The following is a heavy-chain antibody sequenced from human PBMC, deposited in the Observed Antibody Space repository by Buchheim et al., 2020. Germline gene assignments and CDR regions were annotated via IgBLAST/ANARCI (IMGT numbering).Heavy chain of an antibody. CDR2: INGGNGYT. Sequence: QVQLLQSGAEVRKAGASVKVSCKTSGYALSRYAMHWVRQVPGQSLEGMGWINGGNGYTKYSPKFQGRVTITRDTSESTVSMELSSLTSEDTAVYYCARDRSSVHYEYNDYWGQGTL. V-gene: IGHV1-3*01. CDR1: GYALSRYA. J-gene: IGHJ4*02. CDR3: ARDRSSVHYEYNDY. D-gene: IGHD3-22*01.